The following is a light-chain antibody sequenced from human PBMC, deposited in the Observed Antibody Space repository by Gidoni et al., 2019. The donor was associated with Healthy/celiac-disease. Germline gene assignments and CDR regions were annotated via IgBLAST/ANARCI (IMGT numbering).Light chain of an antibody. V-gene: IGKV3-15*01. J-gene: IGKJ2*01. Sequence: EIVMTQSPATLSVSPGERATLSCRASQSVSSNLAGYQQKPGQAPRLLIYGASTRATGIPARFSCSGSGTEFTLTISSLQSEDFAVYYCQQYNNWPPYTFGQGTKLEIK. CDR2: GAS. CDR1: QSVSSN. CDR3: QQYNNWPPYT.